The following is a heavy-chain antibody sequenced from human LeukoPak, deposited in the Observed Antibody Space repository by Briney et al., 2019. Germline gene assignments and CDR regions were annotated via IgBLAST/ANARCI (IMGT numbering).Heavy chain of an antibody. J-gene: IGHJ4*02. CDR1: GGSISSYY. CDR3: PGAAPHVDIFDY. Sequence: SETLSLTCTVAGGSISSYYWSWIRQPAGKGLEWIGRIYTSGSTNYNPSLKSRVTISVDTSKNQFSLKLSSVTAADTAVYYCPGAAPHVDIFDYWGQGTLVTVSS. V-gene: IGHV4-4*07. CDR2: IYTSGST. D-gene: IGHD3-9*01.